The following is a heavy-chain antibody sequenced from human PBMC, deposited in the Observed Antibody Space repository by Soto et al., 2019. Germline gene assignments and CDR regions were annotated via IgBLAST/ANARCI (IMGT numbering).Heavy chain of an antibody. D-gene: IGHD3-16*02. V-gene: IGHV3-30*04. CDR1: GFTFSRHT. Sequence: QVQLEESGGGVVQPGRSLRLSCAASGFTFSRHTMHWVPQAPGKGLEWVASISYDGSNKYYADSVKGRFTISRDNSKNTLSVQMDSLRAEDTAVYYCARDRLRLGELSLLGYFDYWGQGTLVTVSS. CDR3: ARDRLRLGELSLLGYFDY. J-gene: IGHJ4*02. CDR2: ISYDGSNK.